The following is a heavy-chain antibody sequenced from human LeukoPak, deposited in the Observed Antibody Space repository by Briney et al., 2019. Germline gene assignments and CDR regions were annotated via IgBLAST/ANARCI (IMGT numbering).Heavy chain of an antibody. CDR1: GYRFTAYS. D-gene: IGHD3-16*01. V-gene: IGHV1-2*02. J-gene: IGHJ3*01. CDR2: INPNSGDT. CDR3: ARASGGGQTSFDF. Sequence: GASVKVSCKASGYRFTAYSMQWVRQAPGLGLEWMGWINPNSGDTKPAQNCQARVTMTRDTSISTVYLELSSLRSDDTAVLYCARASGGGQTSFDFWGQGTVVTVSS.